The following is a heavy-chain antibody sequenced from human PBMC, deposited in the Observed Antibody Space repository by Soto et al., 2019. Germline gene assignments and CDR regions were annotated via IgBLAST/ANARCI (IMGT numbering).Heavy chain of an antibody. CDR3: ARGRYCLTGRCFPNWFDS. CDR2: IYKSATT. Sequence: PSDTLALACSVSGDSISNLDYFWAWIRQPPGQALEYIGYIYKSATTYYNPSIESRVAISVDTSKSQFSLNVTSVTAADTAVYFCARGRYCLTGRCFPNWFDSWGQGALVTVSS. V-gene: IGHV4-30-4*02. D-gene: IGHD7-27*01. CDR1: GDSISNLDYF. J-gene: IGHJ5*01.